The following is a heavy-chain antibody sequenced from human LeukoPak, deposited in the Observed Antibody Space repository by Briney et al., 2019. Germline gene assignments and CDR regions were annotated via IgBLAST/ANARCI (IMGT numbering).Heavy chain of an antibody. V-gene: IGHV3-30*02. D-gene: IGHD1-7*01. CDR2: IWYDGSNK. CDR3: AKDTVARYNWNYGNWFDP. Sequence: GGSLRLSCAASGFTFSSYGMHWVRQAPGKGLEWVAVIWYDGSNKYYADSVKGRFTISRDNSKNTLYLQMNSLRAEDTAVYYCAKDTVARYNWNYGNWFDPWGQGTLVTVSS. CDR1: GFTFSSYG. J-gene: IGHJ5*02.